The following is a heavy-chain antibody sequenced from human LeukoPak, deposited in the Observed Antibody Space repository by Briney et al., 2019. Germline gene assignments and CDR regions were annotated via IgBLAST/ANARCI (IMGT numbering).Heavy chain of an antibody. Sequence: PGGSLRLSCAASGFTFSSYAMHWVRQAPGKGLEWVAVMSCDGSNKYYADSVKGRFTISRDNSKNTLYLHMNSLRAEDTAVYYCARTELGYGYGSLDYWGQGTLVSVSS. CDR2: MSCDGSNK. CDR1: GFTFSSYA. V-gene: IGHV3-30-3*01. CDR3: ARTELGYGYGSLDY. J-gene: IGHJ4*02. D-gene: IGHD5-18*01.